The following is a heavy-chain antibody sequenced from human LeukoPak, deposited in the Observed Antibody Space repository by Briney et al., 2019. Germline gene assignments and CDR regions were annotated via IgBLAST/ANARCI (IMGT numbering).Heavy chain of an antibody. Sequence: GGSLRLSCAASGFTFSSYAMSWVRQAPGKGLECVSAISGSGGSTYYADSVKGRFTISRDNSKNTLYLQMNSLRAEDTAVYYCAKDLLLWFGESPGDYWGQGTLVTVSS. CDR1: GFTFSSYA. V-gene: IGHV3-23*01. D-gene: IGHD3-10*01. CDR2: ISGSGGST. J-gene: IGHJ4*02. CDR3: AKDLLLWFGESPGDY.